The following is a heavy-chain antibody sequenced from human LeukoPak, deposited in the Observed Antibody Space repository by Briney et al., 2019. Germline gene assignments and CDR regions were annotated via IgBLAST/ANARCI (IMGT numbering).Heavy chain of an antibody. CDR1: GYTVTSYG. CDR2: VSAYNGNT. D-gene: IGHD3-10*01. Sequence: ASVKVSCKASGYTVTSYGISWVRQAPGQGREGMGWVSAYNGNTNYAQKLQGRVTMTTDTSTSTAYMELRSLRSDDTAVYYCAREWLLWFGELGYYGMDVWGQGTTVTVSS. CDR3: AREWLLWFGELGYYGMDV. V-gene: IGHV1-18*01. J-gene: IGHJ6*02.